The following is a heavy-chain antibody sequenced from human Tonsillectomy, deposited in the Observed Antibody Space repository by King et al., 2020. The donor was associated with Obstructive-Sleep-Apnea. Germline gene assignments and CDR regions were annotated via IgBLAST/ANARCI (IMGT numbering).Heavy chain of an antibody. CDR2: ISPHNGKT. CDR1: GYTFTGYG. CDR3: AREEYYFDGSGYYPSDY. V-gene: IGHV1-18*01. Sequence: VQLVQYGAEVKKPGASVKVSCKTSGYTFTGYGINWVRQAPGQGLEWMGWISPHNGKTNYAQKVQGRVTMTTDTSTTTAYMELRSLRSDDTAVYYCAREEYYFDGSGYYPSDYWGQGTLVTVSS. D-gene: IGHD3-22*01. J-gene: IGHJ4*02.